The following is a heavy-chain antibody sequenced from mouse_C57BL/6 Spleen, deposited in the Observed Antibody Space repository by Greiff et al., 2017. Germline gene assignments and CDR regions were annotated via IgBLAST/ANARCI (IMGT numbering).Heavy chain of an antibody. CDR1: GYTFTSYW. J-gene: IGHJ2*01. V-gene: IGHV1-64*01. CDR3: ARPLNLEYFDY. CDR2: IHPNSGST. Sequence: QVQLQQSGAELVKPGASVKLSCKASGYTFTSYWMHWVKQRPGQGLEWIGMIHPNSGSTNYNEKFKSKATLTVDKSSSTAYMQLSSLTSEDSAVYYCARPLNLEYFDYWGQGTTLTVSS.